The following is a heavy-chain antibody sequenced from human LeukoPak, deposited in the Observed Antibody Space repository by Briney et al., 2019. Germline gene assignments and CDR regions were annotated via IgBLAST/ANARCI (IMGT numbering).Heavy chain of an antibody. CDR1: GESFSGYY. J-gene: IGHJ4*02. V-gene: IGHV4-34*01. CDR3: ARAPRQRTFDY. D-gene: IGHD6-6*01. Sequence: PSETLSLTCAVYGESFSGYYWSWIRQPPGKGLEWIGEINHSGSTNYNPSLKSRVTISVDTSKNQFSLKLSSVTAADTAVYYCARAPRQRTFDYWGQGTLVTVSS. CDR2: INHSGST.